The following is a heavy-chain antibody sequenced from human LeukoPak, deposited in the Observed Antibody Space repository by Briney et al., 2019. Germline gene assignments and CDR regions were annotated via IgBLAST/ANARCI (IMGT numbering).Heavy chain of an antibody. J-gene: IGHJ4*02. Sequence: GGSLRLSCAASGFTFSNYAMSWVCQAPGKGLEWASGISGSGGNTYYGDSVKGQFTISRDNSKNTLYLQMDSLRADDTAVYYCACGRYCSGGSCSGSYFDYWGQGTLVTVSS. CDR1: GFTFSNYA. V-gene: IGHV3-23*01. D-gene: IGHD2-15*01. CDR3: ACGRYCSGGSCSGSYFDY. CDR2: ISGSGGNT.